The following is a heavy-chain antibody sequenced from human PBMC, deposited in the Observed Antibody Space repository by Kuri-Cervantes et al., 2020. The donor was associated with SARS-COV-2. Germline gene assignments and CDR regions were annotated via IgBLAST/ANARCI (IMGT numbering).Heavy chain of an antibody. D-gene: IGHD1-1*01. CDR1: GFTFSSYS. J-gene: IGHJ4*02. Sequence: GGSLRLSCAASGFTFSSYSMNWVRQAPGKGLEWVSYISSSSSTIYYADSVKGRFTISRDNSKNTLYLQMNSRRAEDTAVYYCARHEGLEPYFDYWGQGTLVTVSS. CDR2: ISSSSSTI. CDR3: ARHEGLEPYFDY. V-gene: IGHV3-48*01.